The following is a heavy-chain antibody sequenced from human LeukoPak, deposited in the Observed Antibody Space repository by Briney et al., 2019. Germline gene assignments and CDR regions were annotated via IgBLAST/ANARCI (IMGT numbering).Heavy chain of an antibody. Sequence: GGSLRLSCAASGFSFSSYEINWVRQAPGKGLEWVSYIGSSGSTVYYADSVKGRFTISRDNAKKSLYLQMKSLRDEDTAVYYCARDTLLYADSPDAFDMWGQGTMVTVSS. CDR2: IGSSGSTV. J-gene: IGHJ3*02. D-gene: IGHD4-17*01. V-gene: IGHV3-48*03. CDR1: GFSFSSYE. CDR3: ARDTLLYADSPDAFDM.